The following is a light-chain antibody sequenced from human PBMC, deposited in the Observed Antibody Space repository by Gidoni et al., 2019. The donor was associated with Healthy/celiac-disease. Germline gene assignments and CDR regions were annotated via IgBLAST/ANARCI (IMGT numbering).Light chain of an antibody. CDR2: GAS. CDR1: QSVSSK. V-gene: IGKV3-15*01. J-gene: IGKJ1*01. CDR3: QQYNNWPPWT. Sequence: EIVMTQSPATLSVSPGERATLSCRASQSVSSKVAWYQQKPGQAPRLLIYGASTRATGIPARFSGSGSGTEFTLTISSLQSEDFAVYYCQQYNNWPPWTFXXXTKVEIK.